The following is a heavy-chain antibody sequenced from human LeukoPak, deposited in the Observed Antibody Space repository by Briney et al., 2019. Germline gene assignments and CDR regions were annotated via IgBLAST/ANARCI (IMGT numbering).Heavy chain of an antibody. D-gene: IGHD3-22*01. J-gene: IGHJ4*02. CDR2: ICSGGST. CDR3: ARGYYYDSSGYDY. V-gene: IGHV3-53*04. CDR1: GFTVSSNY. Sequence: PGGSLRLSCAASGFTVSSNYMSWVRQAPGKGLEWVSVICSGGSTYYADSVKGRFTISRHNSKNTLYLQMNSLRAEDTAVYYCARGYYYDSSGYDYWGQGTLVTVSS.